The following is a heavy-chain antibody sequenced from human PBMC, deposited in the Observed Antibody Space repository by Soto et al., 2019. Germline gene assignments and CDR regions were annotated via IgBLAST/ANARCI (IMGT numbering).Heavy chain of an antibody. J-gene: IGHJ4*02. D-gene: IGHD3-22*01. Sequence: QVQLVQSGAEVKKSGASVKVSCKASGYTFSAYYIHWVRQAPGQGLEWMGWINPNSGGTNCAQKFQGWVTMTTDTSISTAYMEVSRLRSADPAVYYCARADEDYSQSSGYPYYFDFWGQGTLVTVSS. V-gene: IGHV1-2*04. CDR3: ARADEDYSQSSGYPYYFDF. CDR2: INPNSGGT. CDR1: GYTFSAYY.